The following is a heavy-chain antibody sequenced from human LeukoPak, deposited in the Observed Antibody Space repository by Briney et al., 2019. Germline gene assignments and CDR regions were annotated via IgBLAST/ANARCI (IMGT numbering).Heavy chain of an antibody. V-gene: IGHV3-21*01. J-gene: IGHJ5*01. CDR3: ATDKDSSSWQRGSIWFDS. Sequence: GGSLRLSCAASGFTFSSYSMNWVRQAPGKGLEWVSSISSSSTYIYYADSVKGRFTISRDNAKNSLYLQMNSLRAEDTAVYYCATDKDSSSWQRGSIWFDSWGQGTLVTVSS. D-gene: IGHD6-13*01. CDR2: ISSSSTYI. CDR1: GFTFSSYS.